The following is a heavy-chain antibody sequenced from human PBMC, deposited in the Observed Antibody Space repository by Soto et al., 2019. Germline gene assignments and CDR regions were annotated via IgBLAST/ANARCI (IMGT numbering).Heavy chain of an antibody. CDR3: AREGASGSHLLGGIDY. Sequence: QVLLEASAGGLVKPGGSLRLSCAASGFSFGDYYRIWIRPATGQGLDWVAYIGDSGGAMYYEDSVKGRFTISRDNAKNALYLEMNSLRVEDTAVYYCAREGASGSHLLGGIDYWGQGILVTVSS. J-gene: IGHJ4*02. D-gene: IGHD3-10*01. V-gene: IGHV3-11*01. CDR2: IGDSGGAM. CDR1: GFSFGDYY.